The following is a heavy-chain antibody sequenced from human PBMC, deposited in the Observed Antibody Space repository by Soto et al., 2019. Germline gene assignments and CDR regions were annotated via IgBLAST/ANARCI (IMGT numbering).Heavy chain of an antibody. Sequence: QVQLVQSGAEVKKTGASVRVSCKASGYTFTSYAIHWVRQAPGQGLEWMGWINAATGMTKYSQKFQGRVTIARDTSANTMFMELSSLTSEDTAVYYCARGCSGGACYVLEFWGQGSLVTGST. CDR1: GYTFTSYA. D-gene: IGHD2-15*01. J-gene: IGHJ4*02. V-gene: IGHV1-3*01. CDR2: INAATGMT. CDR3: ARGCSGGACYVLEF.